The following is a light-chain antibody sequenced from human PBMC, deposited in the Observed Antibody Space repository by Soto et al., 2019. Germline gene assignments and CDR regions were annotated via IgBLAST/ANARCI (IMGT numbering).Light chain of an antibody. CDR3: QQYGSSLQT. CDR2: GAS. V-gene: IGKV3-20*01. CDR1: QSVSSSY. Sequence: EIVLTQSPGTLSLSPGERATLSCRASQSVSSSYLAWYQQKPGQAPRLLIYGASSRATGIPDRFSGSGSGTDFTLTISSLEPEDFAVYYCQQYGSSLQTFGQGTKVDIK. J-gene: IGKJ1*01.